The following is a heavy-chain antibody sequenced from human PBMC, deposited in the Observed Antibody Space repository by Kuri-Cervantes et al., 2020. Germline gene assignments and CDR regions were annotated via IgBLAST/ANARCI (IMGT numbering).Heavy chain of an antibody. CDR1: RVSMSDLS. V-gene: IGHV4-4*09. Sequence: GSLRLSFILSRVSMSDLSWSWIRHPPSKKLEFIGYIHITGSTNYNPSLKSRVTISVDTSKNQFSLKLSSVADAETAVYYCASGDILTGYGPSNDAFDIWGQGTMVTVSS. J-gene: IGHJ3*02. CDR3: ASGDILTGYGPSNDAFDI. D-gene: IGHD3-9*01. CDR2: IHITGST.